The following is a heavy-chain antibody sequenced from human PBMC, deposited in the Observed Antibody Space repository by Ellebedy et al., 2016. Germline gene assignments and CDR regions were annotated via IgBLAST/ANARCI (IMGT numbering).Heavy chain of an antibody. J-gene: IGHJ4*02. CDR3: ARDSEYSSSPRGFDY. CDR2: IYYSGST. CDR1: GGSISSYY. V-gene: IGHV4-59*01. Sequence: SETLSLTXTVSGGSISSYYWSWIRQPPGKGLEWIGYIYYSGSTNYNPSLKSRVTISVDTSKNQFSLKLSSVTAADTAVYYCARDSEYSSSPRGFDYWGQGTLVTVSS. D-gene: IGHD6-6*01.